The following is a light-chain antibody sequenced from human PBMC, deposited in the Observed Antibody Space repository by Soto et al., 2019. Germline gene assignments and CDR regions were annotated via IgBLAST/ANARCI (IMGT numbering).Light chain of an antibody. CDR1: ETVNSNY. J-gene: IGKJ1*01. CDR2: GAS. V-gene: IGKV3-20*01. Sequence: DIVLTQSPGTLSLSPGDRATLSCRASETVNSNYLAWYQHKRGQAPRLLIYGASSRATGIPDRLSGSGSGTDFTLTITRLEPEDFAIYYCQQYGSSRTFGQGTKVDI. CDR3: QQYGSSRT.